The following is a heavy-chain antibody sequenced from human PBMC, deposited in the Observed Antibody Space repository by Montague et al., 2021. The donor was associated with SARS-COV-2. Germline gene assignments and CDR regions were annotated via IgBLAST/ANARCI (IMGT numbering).Heavy chain of an antibody. V-gene: IGHV3-53*01. CDR3: ARDRRIVGALYYYYGMDV. Sequence: GSLRLSCAASGFTVSSNYMSWVRQAPGKGLEWVSVIYSGGSTYYADSVKGRFTISRDNSKNTLYLQMNSLRAEDTAVYYCARDRRIVGALYYYYGMDVWGQGTTVTVSS. CDR1: GFTVSSNY. D-gene: IGHD1-26*01. J-gene: IGHJ6*02. CDR2: IYSGGST.